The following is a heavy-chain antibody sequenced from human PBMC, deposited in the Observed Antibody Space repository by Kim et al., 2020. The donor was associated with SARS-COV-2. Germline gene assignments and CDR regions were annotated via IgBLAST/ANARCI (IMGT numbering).Heavy chain of an antibody. V-gene: IGHV3-33*05. D-gene: IGHD2-2*01. CDR3: ARDPSTYCSSTSCGLNHSDYYYGMDV. Sequence: GGSLRLSCAASGFTFSSYGMHWVRQAPGKGLEWVAVISYDGSNKYYADSVKGRFTISRDNSKNTLYLQINSLRAEDTAVYYCARDPSTYCSSTSCGLNHSDYYYGMDVWGQGTTVTVSS. CDR2: ISYDGSNK. J-gene: IGHJ6*02. CDR1: GFTFSSYG.